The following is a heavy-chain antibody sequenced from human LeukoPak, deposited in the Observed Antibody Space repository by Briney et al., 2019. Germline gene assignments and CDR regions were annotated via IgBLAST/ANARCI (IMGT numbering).Heavy chain of an antibody. D-gene: IGHD6-19*01. CDR2: INPNSGGT. Sequence: AASVKVPCKASGYTFTGYYIHWVRQAPGQGLEWMGWINPNSGGTNYAQKFQGRVTMTRDSSISTAYMELNRLTSDDTAVYYCARGEAVASHDYWGQGTLVTVSS. CDR1: GYTFTGYY. CDR3: ARGEAVASHDY. V-gene: IGHV1-2*02. J-gene: IGHJ4*02.